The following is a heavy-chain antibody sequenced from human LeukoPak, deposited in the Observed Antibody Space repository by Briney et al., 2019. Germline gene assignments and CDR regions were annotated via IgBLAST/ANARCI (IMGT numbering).Heavy chain of an antibody. Sequence: SETLSLTCTVSGGSISSYYWSWIRQPPGKGLEWIGYIYYSGSTNYNPSLKSRVTISVDTSKNESSLKLSSVTAADTAVYYCARGTYYDILTGYYNGGGGAFDIWGQGTMVTVSS. CDR1: GGSISSYY. D-gene: IGHD3-9*01. CDR2: IYYSGST. V-gene: IGHV4-59*08. CDR3: ARGTYYDILTGYYNGGGGAFDI. J-gene: IGHJ3*02.